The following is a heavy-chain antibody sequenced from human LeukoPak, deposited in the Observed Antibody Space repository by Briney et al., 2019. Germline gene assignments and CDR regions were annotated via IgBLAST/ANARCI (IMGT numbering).Heavy chain of an antibody. Sequence: GGSLRLSCAASGFTFSSYGMHWVRQAPGKGLEWVAFIRYDGSNKYYADSVKGRFTISRDNSKNTLYLQMNSLRAEDTAVYYCARGSSSWYYLDYWGQGTLVTVSS. CDR2: IRYDGSNK. J-gene: IGHJ4*02. CDR3: ARGSSSWYYLDY. V-gene: IGHV3-30*02. D-gene: IGHD6-13*01. CDR1: GFTFSSYG.